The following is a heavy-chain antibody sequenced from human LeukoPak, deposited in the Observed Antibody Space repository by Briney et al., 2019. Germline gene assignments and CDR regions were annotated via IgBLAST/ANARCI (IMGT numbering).Heavy chain of an antibody. V-gene: IGHV3-30*02. CDR3: AKPSGSGVDY. CDR2: IRYDGSHE. CDR1: GFTFSTHD. Sequence: PGGSLRLSCGASGFTFSTHDMHWVRQAPGKGLEWVAFIRYDGSHEYYADSVKGRFTISRDNSKNTLYLHMNSVTREDTALYYCAKPSGSGVDYWGQGTRVTVSS. J-gene: IGHJ4*01. D-gene: IGHD1-26*01.